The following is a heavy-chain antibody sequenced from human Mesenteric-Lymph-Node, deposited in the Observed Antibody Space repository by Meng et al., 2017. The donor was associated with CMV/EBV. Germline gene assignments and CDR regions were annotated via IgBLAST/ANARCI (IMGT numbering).Heavy chain of an antibody. J-gene: IGHJ4*02. CDR1: GFTFSDYY. CDR2: ISSSGSTI. D-gene: IGHD3-3*01. V-gene: IGHV3-11*04. CDR3: ARDFNNDDFWSGYYGY. Sequence: GESLKISCAASGFTFSDYYMSWIRQAPGKGLEWVSYISSSGSTIYYADSVKGRFTISRDNAKNSLYLQMNSLRAEDTAVYYCARDFNNDDFWSGYYGYWGQGTLVTVSS.